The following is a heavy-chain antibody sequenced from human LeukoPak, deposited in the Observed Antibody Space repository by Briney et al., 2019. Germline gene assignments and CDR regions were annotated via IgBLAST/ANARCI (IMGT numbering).Heavy chain of an antibody. CDR1: GRSFSSYY. Sequence: SETLSLTCAVYGRSFSSYYWSWVRQPPGKGLEWLGEMTYSGDSNFNPSLKSRVTLSADTFKNQFSLRLSSVTAADTAVCYCATEGYTAGRQVVDSWGQGTLVTVSA. J-gene: IGHJ4*02. D-gene: IGHD6-6*01. CDR2: MTYSGDS. V-gene: IGHV4-34*01. CDR3: ATEGYTAGRQVVDS.